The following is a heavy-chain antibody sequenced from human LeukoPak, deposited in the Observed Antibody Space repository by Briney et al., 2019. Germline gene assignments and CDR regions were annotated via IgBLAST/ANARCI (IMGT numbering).Heavy chain of an antibody. V-gene: IGHV4-34*01. D-gene: IGHD6-6*01. CDR3: ARDRPYSSSSGGFDY. CDR2: INHSGST. Sequence: SETLSLTCAVYGGSFSGYYWSWIRQPPGKGLEWIGEINHSGSTNYNPSLKSRVTISVDTSKNQFSLKLSSVTAADTAVYYCARDRPYSSSSGGFDYWGQGTLVIVSS. CDR1: GGSFSGYY. J-gene: IGHJ4*02.